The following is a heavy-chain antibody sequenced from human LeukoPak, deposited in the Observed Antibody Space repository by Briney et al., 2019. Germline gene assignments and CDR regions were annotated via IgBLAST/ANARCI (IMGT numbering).Heavy chain of an antibody. V-gene: IGHV1-2*02. Sequence: GASVKVSCKASGYTFTGYYMHWVRQAPGQGLEWMGWINPNSGGTNYAQKFQGRVTMTRNTSISTAYMELSSLRSEDTAVYYCARAMVRGVITPGYWGQGTLVTVSS. CDR3: ARAMVRGVITPGY. J-gene: IGHJ4*02. D-gene: IGHD3-10*01. CDR1: GYTFTGYY. CDR2: INPNSGGT.